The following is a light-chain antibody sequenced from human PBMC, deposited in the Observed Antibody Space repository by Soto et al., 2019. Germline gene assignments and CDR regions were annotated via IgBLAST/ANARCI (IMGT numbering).Light chain of an antibody. V-gene: IGKV3-20*01. CDR1: QSVSGSY. Sequence: EIVFTQSPGTLSLSPGERATLSCRASQSVSGSYLAWYQQKPGQAPRLLIYATSSRATGIPDRFSGSGSGTDFSLTISRLEPEDFAVYYCQQYGSSPITFGQGTRL. CDR3: QQYGSSPIT. CDR2: ATS. J-gene: IGKJ5*01.